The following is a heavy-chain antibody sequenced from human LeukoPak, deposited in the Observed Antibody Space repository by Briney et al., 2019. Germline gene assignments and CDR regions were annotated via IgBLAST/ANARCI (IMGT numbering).Heavy chain of an antibody. CDR3: ARAEGYLGY. V-gene: IGHV1-8*01. J-gene: IGHJ4*02. D-gene: IGHD3-22*01. Sequence: ASVKVSCKASGYTFTDYDINWVRQATGQGLEWMGWMNPNSGNTGYTQKFQGRVTITRDTSASTAYMELSSLRSEDTAVYYCARAEGYLGYWGQGTLVTVSS. CDR2: MNPNSGNT. CDR1: GYTFTDYD.